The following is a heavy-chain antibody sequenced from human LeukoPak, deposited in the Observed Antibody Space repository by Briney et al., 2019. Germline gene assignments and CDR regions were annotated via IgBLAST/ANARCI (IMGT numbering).Heavy chain of an antibody. D-gene: IGHD6-13*01. Sequence: PGGSLRLSCAASGFTFSSYAMHWVRQAPGKGLEWVAVISYDGSNKYYADSVKGRFTISRDNSKNTLYLQMNSLRAEDTAVYYCARGWRIAAAGTDYWGQGTLVTVSS. J-gene: IGHJ4*02. CDR3: ARGWRIAAAGTDY. CDR1: GFTFSSYA. CDR2: ISYDGSNK. V-gene: IGHV3-30-3*01.